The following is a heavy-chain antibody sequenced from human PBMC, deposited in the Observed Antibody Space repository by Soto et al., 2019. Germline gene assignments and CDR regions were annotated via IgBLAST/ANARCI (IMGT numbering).Heavy chain of an antibody. J-gene: IGHJ6*04. Sequence: GGSLRLSCAASGFTFSSYAMKWVRQAPGKGLEWVSLIGESGTPTYYADSVKGRFTIPRDNSGNTLFLEMYSLRAEDTAVYYCARYIPGVRYYGLAVWRKGNTVTVSS. CDR1: GFTFSSYA. V-gene: IGHV3-23*01. CDR2: IGESGTPT. CDR3: ARYIPGVRYYGLAV. D-gene: IGHD2-2*01.